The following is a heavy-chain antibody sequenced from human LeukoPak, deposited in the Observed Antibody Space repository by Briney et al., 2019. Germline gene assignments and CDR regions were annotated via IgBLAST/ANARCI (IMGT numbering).Heavy chain of an antibody. Sequence: ASVKVSCKTPGYTFTDNYMHWVRQAPGQGLEWMGWISPTNGDTRYAQKLQGRVAMTRDTSISTAYMELSRLRSDDTAVYYCVRDGLNWNYDYWGQGTLVAVSS. V-gene: IGHV1-2*02. CDR1: GYTFTDNY. CDR2: ISPTNGDT. D-gene: IGHD1-7*01. CDR3: VRDGLNWNYDY. J-gene: IGHJ4*02.